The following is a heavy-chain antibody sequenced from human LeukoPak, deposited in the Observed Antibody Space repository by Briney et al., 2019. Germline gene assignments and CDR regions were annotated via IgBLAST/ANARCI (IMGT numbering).Heavy chain of an antibody. CDR2: VYDSGST. D-gene: IGHD1-26*01. V-gene: IGHV4-59*08. Sequence: KPSETLSLTCTVSGGSISPYYWSWIRQPPGKGLEWIGYVYDSGSTNYNPSLKSRVTISVDTSKNQFSLNLSSVTAADTAVYYCARHGGGGESYPRVFDYWGRGTLATVPS. J-gene: IGHJ4*02. CDR3: ARHGGGGESYPRVFDY. CDR1: GGSISPYY.